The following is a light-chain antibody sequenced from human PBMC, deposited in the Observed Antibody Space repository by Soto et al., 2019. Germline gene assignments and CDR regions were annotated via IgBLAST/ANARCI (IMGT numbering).Light chain of an antibody. CDR3: QQYNNWPRT. V-gene: IGKV3-15*01. Sequence: EIVMTQSPVTLSVSPGEIATLCFSASQSISSDLACYQQTPGQAPRLLIYGASARATGIPARFSGSGSGTEFTLTISSLQSEDFAVYYCQQYNNWPRTFGQGTKVDIK. J-gene: IGKJ1*01. CDR1: QSISSD. CDR2: GAS.